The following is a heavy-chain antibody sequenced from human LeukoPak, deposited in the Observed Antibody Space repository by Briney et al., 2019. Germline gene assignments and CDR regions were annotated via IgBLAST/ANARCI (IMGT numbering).Heavy chain of an antibody. V-gene: IGHV4-59*01. CDR2: IYYSGST. Sequence: SETLSLTCTVSGGSISSYYWSWIRQPPGKGLEWIGYIYYSGSTIYNPSPKSRVTISVDTSKNQFSLKLSSVTAADTAVYYCASSSLYCSSTSCYWGYDAFDIWGQGTMVTVSS. J-gene: IGHJ3*02. D-gene: IGHD2-2*01. CDR3: ASSSLYCSSTSCYWGYDAFDI. CDR1: GGSISSYY.